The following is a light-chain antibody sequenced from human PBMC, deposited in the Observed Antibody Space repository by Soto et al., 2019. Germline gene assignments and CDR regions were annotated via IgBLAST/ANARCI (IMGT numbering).Light chain of an antibody. CDR2: GAS. V-gene: IGKV3-20*01. CDR3: QQYGSSRWT. Sequence: EIVLTQSPGTLSLSPGERVTLSCRASQSVSSNYLAWYQQKPGQAPRLLIYGASSRATGIPDRFSGSGSGTDFTLTISRLEPEDFAVYYCQQYGSSRWTFGHGTKVDIK. J-gene: IGKJ1*01. CDR1: QSVSSNY.